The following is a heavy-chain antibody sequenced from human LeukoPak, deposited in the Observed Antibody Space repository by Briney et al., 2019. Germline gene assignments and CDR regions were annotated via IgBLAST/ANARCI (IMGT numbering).Heavy chain of an antibody. CDR1: GCTFSSYE. D-gene: IGHD3-16*01. Sequence: GGSLRLSCAASGCTFSSYEMSWIRQAPGKGLEWVSYISSSGSTIYYADSVKGRFPITRDNAKNSLYLPMNRLRAEDTAVYYWARDGGSEDYAEYFQHWGQGTLVTVSS. J-gene: IGHJ1*01. CDR3: ARDGGSEDYAEYFQH. CDR2: ISSSGSTI. V-gene: IGHV3-48*03.